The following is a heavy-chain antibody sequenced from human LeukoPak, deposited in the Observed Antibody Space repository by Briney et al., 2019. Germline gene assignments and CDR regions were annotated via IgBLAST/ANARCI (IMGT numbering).Heavy chain of an antibody. D-gene: IGHD2-21*02. V-gene: IGHV1-3*01. Sequence: ASVKVSCKASGYTFTSYAMHWVRQAPGQRLEWMGWINAGNGNTKYSQKFQGRVTITRDTSASTAYMELSSLRSEDTAVYYCARGSCGGDCYGGNDAFDIWGQGTMVTVSS. CDR3: ARGSCGGDCYGGNDAFDI. CDR2: INAGNGNT. J-gene: IGHJ3*02. CDR1: GYTFTSYA.